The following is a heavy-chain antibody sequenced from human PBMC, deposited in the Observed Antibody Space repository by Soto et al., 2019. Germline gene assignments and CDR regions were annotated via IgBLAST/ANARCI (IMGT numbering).Heavy chain of an antibody. J-gene: IGHJ6*02. V-gene: IGHV5-10-1*01. CDR1: GGNFGDNFTSYW. D-gene: IGHD3-16*02. Sequence: PGESLKISCQASGGNFGDNFTSYWVTWVRQVPGKGLEWMGRIAPGDSHTNYSPSFEGHVTISADKSIRTAYMRWNSLKTSDTAIYYCSTGISCTRYMCPFYNYGLDVWGQGTTVTVSS. CDR2: IAPGDSHT. CDR3: STGISCTRYMCPFYNYGLDV.